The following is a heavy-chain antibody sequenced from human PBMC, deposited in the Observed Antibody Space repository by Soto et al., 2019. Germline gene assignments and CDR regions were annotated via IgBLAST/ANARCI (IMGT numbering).Heavy chain of an antibody. D-gene: IGHD6-19*01. CDR3: AHITSVWYPFFDN. V-gene: IGHV2-5*01. CDR1: GFSVTNSGVG. CDR2: IHWNDDT. J-gene: IGHJ4*02. Sequence: QITLKESGPTLVKPTQTLTLTCVFSGFSVTNSGVGVGWIRQPPGKTLEWLAIIHWNDDTRYNPSLKNRVTITKDTSRHQVVLTMTNMDPVDTGTYYCAHITSVWYPFFDNWGQGTLVTVSS.